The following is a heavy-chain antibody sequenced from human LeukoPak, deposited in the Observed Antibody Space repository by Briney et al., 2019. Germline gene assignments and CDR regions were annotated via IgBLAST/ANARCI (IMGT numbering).Heavy chain of an antibody. D-gene: IGHD3-3*01. CDR3: ASLDFYDFWSGYLGYYYYYMDV. CDR1: GFTFSSYW. J-gene: IGHJ6*03. Sequence: GGSLRLSCAASGFTFSSYWMSWVRQAPGKGLEWVANIKQDGSEKYYVDSVKGRFTISRDNAKNSLYLQMNGLRAEDTAVYYCASLDFYDFWSGYLGYYYYYMDVWGKGTTVTVSS. CDR2: IKQDGSEK. V-gene: IGHV3-7*01.